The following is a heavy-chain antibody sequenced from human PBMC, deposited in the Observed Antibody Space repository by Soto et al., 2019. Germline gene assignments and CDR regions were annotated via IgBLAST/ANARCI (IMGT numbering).Heavy chain of an antibody. D-gene: IGHD5-18*01. Sequence: QVQLQQWGAGLLKPSETLSLTCAVYGGSFSGYYWSWIRQPPGKGLEWIGEINHSGSTNYNPSLKIRVTISVDTSKNQFSLKLSSVTAADTAVYYCARVGEYSSYDYWGQGTLVTVSS. CDR2: INHSGST. V-gene: IGHV4-34*01. CDR3: ARVGEYSSYDY. J-gene: IGHJ4*02. CDR1: GGSFSGYY.